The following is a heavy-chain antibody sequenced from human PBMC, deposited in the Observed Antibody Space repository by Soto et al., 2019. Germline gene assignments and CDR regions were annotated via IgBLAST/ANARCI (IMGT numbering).Heavy chain of an antibody. J-gene: IGHJ5*02. CDR1: GFIFSASA. CDR3: TKGGGGDHGS. Sequence: EVQLLQSEGGLVQPGGSLRLSCEASGFIFSASAMSWVRQAPGKGLEWVSAISPTSDHIYYANSATGRFTISRDNSKNTLYFHLAGLRVDDTAVYYCTKGGGGDHGSWGQGTLVAVSS. CDR2: ISPTSDHI. D-gene: IGHD2-21*02. V-gene: IGHV3-23*01.